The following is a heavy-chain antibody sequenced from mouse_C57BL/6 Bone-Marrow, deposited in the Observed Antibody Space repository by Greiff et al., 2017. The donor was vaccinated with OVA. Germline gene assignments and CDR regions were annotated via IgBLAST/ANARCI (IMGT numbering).Heavy chain of an antibody. CDR2: ISSGSSTI. Sequence: EVQGVESGGGLVKPGGSLKLSCAASGFTFSDYGMHWVRQAPEKGLEWVAYISSGSSTIYYADTVKGRFTISRDNAKNTLFLQMTSRRSEDTAMYYCASDYGSSLFAYWGQGTLVTVSA. D-gene: IGHD1-1*01. V-gene: IGHV5-17*01. CDR1: GFTFSDYG. J-gene: IGHJ3*01. CDR3: ASDYGSSLFAY.